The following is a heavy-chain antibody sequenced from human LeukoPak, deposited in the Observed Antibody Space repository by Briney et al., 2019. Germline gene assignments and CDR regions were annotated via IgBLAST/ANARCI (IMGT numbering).Heavy chain of an antibody. Sequence: PSETLSLTCTVSGGFISSYYWSWIRQPAGKGLEWIGSLYYSGSTYYNPSLKSRVTIPIDTSKNQFSLKLSSVTAADTAVYYCAREKDLNDYGDYMRAFDIWGQGTMVTVSS. CDR3: AREKDLNDYGDYMRAFDI. J-gene: IGHJ3*02. CDR1: GGFISSYY. V-gene: IGHV4-4*07. D-gene: IGHD4-17*01. CDR2: LYYSGST.